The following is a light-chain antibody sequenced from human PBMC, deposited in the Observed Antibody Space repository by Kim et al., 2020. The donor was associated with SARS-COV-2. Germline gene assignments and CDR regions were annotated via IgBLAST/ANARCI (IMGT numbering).Light chain of an antibody. CDR2: GNN. Sequence: QLVLTQPPSVSGAPGQRVTISCTGSSSNIGAGYDVHWYQQLPGTAPQLLIYGNNNRPSGVPDRFSGSKSGTSASLAITGLQAEDEADYYCQSYDSTLSGSVFGGGTQLTVL. V-gene: IGLV1-40*01. CDR3: QSYDSTLSGSV. J-gene: IGLJ3*02. CDR1: SSNIGAGYD.